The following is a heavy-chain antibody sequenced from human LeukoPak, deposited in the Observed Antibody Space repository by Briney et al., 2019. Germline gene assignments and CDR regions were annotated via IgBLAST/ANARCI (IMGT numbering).Heavy chain of an antibody. J-gene: IGHJ4*02. CDR1: GYTFTSYG. V-gene: IGHV1-18*01. D-gene: IGHD2-15*01. Sequence: GASVKVSCKASGYTFTSYGISWVRQAPGQGLEWMGWISAYNGNTYYVQKLQDRVTMATDTSTSTAYMELRSLRSDDTAVYYCARTPFLYCSGGSCYSDFWGQGTLVTVSS. CDR3: ARTPFLYCSGGSCYSDF. CDR2: ISAYNGNT.